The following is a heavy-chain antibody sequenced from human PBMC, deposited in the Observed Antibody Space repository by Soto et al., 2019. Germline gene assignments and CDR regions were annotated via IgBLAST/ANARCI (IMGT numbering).Heavy chain of an antibody. V-gene: IGHV1-69*06. J-gene: IGHJ4*02. Sequence: QVQLVQSGAEVKKPGSSVKVSCQVSGGTFSTYGLGWVRQAPGQGLEWMGAIIPFVGTANYAQKFRDRVTLTADRSTTTTYMEVKSLTLEDTAVYYCVRRTEGKEGYSYWGQGTLVSVS. CDR3: VRRTEGKEGYSY. D-gene: IGHD1-26*01. CDR2: IIPFVGTA. CDR1: GGTFSTYG.